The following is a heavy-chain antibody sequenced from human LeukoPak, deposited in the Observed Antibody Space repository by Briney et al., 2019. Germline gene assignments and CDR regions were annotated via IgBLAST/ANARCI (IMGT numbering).Heavy chain of an antibody. CDR1: GASISSGSYY. V-gene: IGHV4-39*01. J-gene: IGHJ4*02. CDR2: IYYIGST. Sequence: SETLSLTCTVSGASISSGSYYWGWIRQPPGKGLEWIGSIYYIGSTFYNPSLKSRVTISVDTSKNQFSLKLSSVTDTDTAVYYCARGCGDGYNSVLCAFGYWGQGTLVTVSS. D-gene: IGHD5-24*01. CDR3: ARGCGDGYNSVLCAFGY.